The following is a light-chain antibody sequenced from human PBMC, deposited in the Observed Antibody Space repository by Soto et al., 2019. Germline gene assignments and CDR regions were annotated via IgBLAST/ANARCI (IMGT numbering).Light chain of an antibody. CDR2: DVS. CDR3: SSFTSSSTLVV. V-gene: IGLV2-14*01. Sequence: QSVLTQPASVSGSPGQSITISCTGTSSDIGAYNWVSWYQQHPGTAPKLMIYDVSNRPSGVSNRFSGSKSGNAASLTISGLQAEDEADYYCSSFTSSSTLVVFGGGTKLTVL. J-gene: IGLJ2*01. CDR1: SSDIGAYNW.